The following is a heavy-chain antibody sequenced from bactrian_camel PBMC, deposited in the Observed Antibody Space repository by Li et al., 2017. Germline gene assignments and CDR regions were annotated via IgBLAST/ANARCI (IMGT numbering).Heavy chain of an antibody. V-gene: IGHV3S1*01. D-gene: IGHD7*01. CDR1: GFTFSSYW. CDR2: ISSGGGTET. Sequence: PGGSLRLSCAVSGFTFSSYWMYWFRQAPGKGLEWVSLISSGGGTETFYADSVKGRFSISRDNIENVLYLQMNSLEPEDTAVYYCAAPDIGGLGPGTQVTVS. J-gene: IGHJ4*01.